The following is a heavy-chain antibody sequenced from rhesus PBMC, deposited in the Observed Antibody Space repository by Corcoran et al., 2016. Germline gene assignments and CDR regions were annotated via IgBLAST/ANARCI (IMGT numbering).Heavy chain of an antibody. CDR1: GYPFTSYV. CDR3: ARLSGYSFGLDY. Sequence: QVQLVQSGAEVKQPGSSVKVSCKSSGYPFTSYVMNWVRQAPGKRLEWMGGISTNTGNPTYAQGFKERFTFSMDTSISTAYLQISSLKAEDTAVYYCARLSGYSFGLDYWGQGVLVTVSS. V-gene: IGHV7-114*01. J-gene: IGHJ4*01. CDR2: ISTNTGNP. D-gene: IGHD5-24*01.